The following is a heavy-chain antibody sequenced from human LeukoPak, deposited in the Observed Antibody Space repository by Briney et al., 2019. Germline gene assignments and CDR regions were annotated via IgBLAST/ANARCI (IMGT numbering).Heavy chain of an antibody. CDR1: GFTFSSNW. CDR3: ARDGLGSAFDY. Sequence: GGSLRLSCAASGFTFSSNWMTWVRQAPGKGLEWVANIKQDGSEEYYVDSVEGRFTISRDNAKNSLYLKMNSLRAEDTAVYYCARDGLGSAFDYWGKGTLVTVSS. D-gene: IGHD3/OR15-3a*01. CDR2: IKQDGSEE. J-gene: IGHJ4*02. V-gene: IGHV3-7*01.